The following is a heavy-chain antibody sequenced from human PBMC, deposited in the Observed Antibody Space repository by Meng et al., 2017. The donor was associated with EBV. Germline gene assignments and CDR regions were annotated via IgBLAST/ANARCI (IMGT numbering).Heavy chain of an antibody. CDR3: ARDLSGRFDP. J-gene: IGHJ5*02. CDR1: GFTFSGYG. V-gene: IGHV3-30*03. D-gene: IGHD1-26*01. CDR2: LPSDGGNT. Sequence: QGQVVGSGGGVVQPGRSVRLSCAASGFTFSGYGMFWVRQAPGKGPEWVAILPSDGGNTYYSDSVKGRFTISRDNSKKTLYLQMNSLRAEDTAVYYCARDLSGRFDPWGQGTLVTVSS.